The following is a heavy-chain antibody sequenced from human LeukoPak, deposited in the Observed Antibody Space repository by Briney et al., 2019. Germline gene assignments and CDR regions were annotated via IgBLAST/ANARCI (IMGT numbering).Heavy chain of an antibody. CDR3: ARNKEGKSLDY. Sequence: GASVKVSCKASGYTFTDYYIHWVRQAPGQGLEWMAWMNPNSGGTSYAQKFQGRVTMTRDTSISTAYMELSRLRFDGTAVYYCARNKEGKSLDYWGQGTLVTVSS. J-gene: IGHJ4*02. CDR2: MNPNSGGT. V-gene: IGHV1-2*02. CDR1: GYTFTDYY.